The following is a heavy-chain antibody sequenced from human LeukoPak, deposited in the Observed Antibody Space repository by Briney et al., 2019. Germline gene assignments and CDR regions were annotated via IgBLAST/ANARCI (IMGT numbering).Heavy chain of an antibody. V-gene: IGHV3-33*01. CDR2: IWYDGINK. Sequence: GGSLRLSCAASGFTFSNYGMHWVRQAPGKGLEWVAVIWYDGINKYYSDSVKGRFTISRDNSKHTLYLQMNSLRAEDTAVYYCAREQYTNSWSLGYWGQGNMVTVSS. CDR3: AREQYTNSWSLGY. J-gene: IGHJ4*02. CDR1: GFTFSNYG. D-gene: IGHD6-13*01.